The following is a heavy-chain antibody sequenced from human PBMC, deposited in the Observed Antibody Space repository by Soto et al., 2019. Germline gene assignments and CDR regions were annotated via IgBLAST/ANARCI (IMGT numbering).Heavy chain of an antibody. CDR2: IKTKTDGGTT. V-gene: IGHV3-15*01. CDR3: TKAPLTHX. J-gene: IGHJ4*02. D-gene: IGHD7-27*01. CDR1: GFTFSNGW. Sequence: GSLILSCAASGFTFSNGWMSWVRQAPGKGLEWVGRIKTKTDGGTTDYAAPVKGRFTISRDDSKNTLYLKMKSLKTEDTAVYYCTKAPLTHXWGRATLLTVSX.